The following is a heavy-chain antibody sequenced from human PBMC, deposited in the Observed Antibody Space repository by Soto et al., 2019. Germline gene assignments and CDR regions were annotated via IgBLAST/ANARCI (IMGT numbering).Heavy chain of an antibody. CDR2: IKSNTDGGTT. CDR1: GFTFSNAW. D-gene: IGHD4-17*01. Sequence: PGGSLRLSCAASGFTFSNAWMNWVRQAPGKGQEWVGRIKSNTDGGTTDYAAPVKGRFTISRDASKNTLYLQMNSLKTEDTAVYYCTTALVYGYYLGYYDIMDIWGQGTSDTVSS. J-gene: IGHJ6*02. CDR3: TTALVYGYYLGYYDIMDI. V-gene: IGHV3-15*07.